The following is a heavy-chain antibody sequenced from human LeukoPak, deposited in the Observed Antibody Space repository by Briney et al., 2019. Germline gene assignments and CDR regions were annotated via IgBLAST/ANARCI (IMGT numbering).Heavy chain of an antibody. D-gene: IGHD2-2*01. CDR1: GFTFSNYG. Sequence: GRSLRLSCAASGFTFSNYGMHWVRQAPGKGLEWVAVISYDGSSKYYADSVKGRFTISRDSSKNTLFLQVNSLRAEDTAVYYCAKDIIVAAAAPFTWFDPWGQGTLVTVSS. V-gene: IGHV3-30*18. CDR3: AKDIIVAAAAPFTWFDP. J-gene: IGHJ5*02. CDR2: ISYDGSSK.